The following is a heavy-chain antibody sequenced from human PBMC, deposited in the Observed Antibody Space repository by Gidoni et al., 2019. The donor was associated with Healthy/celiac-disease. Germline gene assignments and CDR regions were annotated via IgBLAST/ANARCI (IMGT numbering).Heavy chain of an antibody. J-gene: IGHJ3*02. CDR3: ARGAAVSGAFDI. V-gene: IGHV4-34*01. CDR2: INHSGST. D-gene: IGHD6-13*01. Sequence: QVQLQQWGAGRLKPSETLSLTCSVYGGSFSGYYWSWIRQPPGKGLEWIGEINHSGSTNYNPSLKSRVTISVDTSKNQFSLKLSSVTAADTAVYYCARGAAVSGAFDIWGQGTMVTVSS. CDR1: GGSFSGYY.